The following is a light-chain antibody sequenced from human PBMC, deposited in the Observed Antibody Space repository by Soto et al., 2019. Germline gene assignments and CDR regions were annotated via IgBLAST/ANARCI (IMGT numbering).Light chain of an antibody. V-gene: IGKV3-15*01. CDR3: QQYKNWPRT. CDR2: GAS. J-gene: IGKJ1*01. Sequence: IVMTQSPGTLSVSPGERATLSCRASQSVSGNLAWYQQKPGQAPRLLISGASTRATGIPARFSGSGSGTEFTLTISSLQSEDFAVYYCQQYKNWPRTFGQGTRWIS. CDR1: QSVSGN.